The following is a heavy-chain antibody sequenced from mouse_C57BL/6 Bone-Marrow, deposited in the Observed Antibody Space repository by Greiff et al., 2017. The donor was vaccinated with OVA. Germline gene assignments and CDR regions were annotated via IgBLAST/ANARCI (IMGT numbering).Heavy chain of an antibody. D-gene: IGHD2-4*01. J-gene: IGHJ1*03. V-gene: IGHV1-55*01. Sequence: QVQLQQPGAELVKPGASVKMSCKASGFTFTSYWITWVIQRPGQGLEWIGDFYPGSGSTNYNEKFKSKATLTVDTSSSTAYMQLSSLTSEDSAVYYCARWGYYEYFDFWGTGTTFTVSS. CDR3: ARWGYYEYFDF. CDR1: GFTFTSYW. CDR2: FYPGSGST.